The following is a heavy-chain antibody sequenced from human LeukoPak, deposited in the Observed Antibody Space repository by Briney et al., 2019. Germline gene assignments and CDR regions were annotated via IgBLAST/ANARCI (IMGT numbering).Heavy chain of an antibody. V-gene: IGHV3-7*03. CDR1: GFRFSGYW. J-gene: IGHJ6*02. CDR2: VNRDGSET. CDR3: ARNNGMDV. Sequence: PGGSLSLSCAASGFRFSGYWMTWVRQVPGRGPEWVANVNRDGSETYYLDSVEGRFTISKDNAKNSLYLRMNSLRAEDTALYHCARNNGMDVWGQGTTVIVSS.